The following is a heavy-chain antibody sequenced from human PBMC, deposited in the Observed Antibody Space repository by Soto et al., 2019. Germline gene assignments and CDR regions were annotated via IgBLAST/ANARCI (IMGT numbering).Heavy chain of an antibody. CDR3: ALDHNFGDYGYFDY. V-gene: IGHV4-61*01. CDR1: GGSVSSGSYY. J-gene: IGHJ4*02. CDR2: IYHSETT. D-gene: IGHD4-17*01. Sequence: PSETLSVTCTVSGGSVSSGSYYWTWIRQPPGKGLEWIGYIYHSETTNYNASLRSRVSISVDTSKNQFSLRLSSVTTADTAVYYCALDHNFGDYGYFDYWGQGTLVIV.